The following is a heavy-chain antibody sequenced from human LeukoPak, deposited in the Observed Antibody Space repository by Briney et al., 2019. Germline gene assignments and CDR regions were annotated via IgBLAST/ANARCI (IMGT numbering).Heavy chain of an antibody. V-gene: IGHV4-39*07. CDR2: IYHSGST. CDR3: ARGVPRLRLNLGIPSRYFDY. CDR1: GGSISSSSYY. Sequence: PSETLSLTCTVSGGSISSSSYYWGWIRQPPGKGLEWIGEIYHSGSTNYNPSLKSRVTISVDKSKNQFSLKLSSVTAADTAVYYCARGVPRLRLNLGIPSRYFDYXXXGTXVTVXS. D-gene: IGHD2-15*01. J-gene: IGHJ4*03.